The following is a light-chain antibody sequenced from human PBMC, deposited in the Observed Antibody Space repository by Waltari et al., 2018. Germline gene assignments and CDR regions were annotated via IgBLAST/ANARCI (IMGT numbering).Light chain of an antibody. V-gene: IGKV3-20*01. CDR3: QQKGTSWT. J-gene: IGKJ1*01. Sequence: VLTQSPATLSLSPGEGATLSCRASQSVTRDYLAWYQQKPGQSPRRLIYGATNRATGVPDRFSGSGSGTDFTLTITRLEPEDFAVYFCQQKGTSWTFGQGTKVEIK. CDR2: GAT. CDR1: QSVTRDY.